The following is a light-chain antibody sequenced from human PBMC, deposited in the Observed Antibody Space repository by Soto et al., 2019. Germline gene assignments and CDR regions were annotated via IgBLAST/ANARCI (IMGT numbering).Light chain of an antibody. Sequence: QSALTQPPSASGTPGQRVTISCSGSSSNIGANTVNWYQQLPGTAPKLLISNNDQRPSGVPDRFSGSKSGTSASLAISGRQSEDDADYYCAAWDDSLYGRVFGSGTKVTVL. CDR1: SSNIGANT. CDR3: AAWDDSLYGRV. J-gene: IGLJ1*01. CDR2: NND. V-gene: IGLV1-44*01.